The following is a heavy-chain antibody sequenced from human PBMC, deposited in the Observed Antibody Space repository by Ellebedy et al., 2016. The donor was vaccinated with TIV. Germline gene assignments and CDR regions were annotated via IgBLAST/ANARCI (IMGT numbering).Heavy chain of an antibody. CDR3: AKEGDSGSHNTYYFDS. V-gene: IGHV3-30*18. Sequence: GESLKISXVGSGFTFSDYGMHWVRQAPGKGLEWVAVVSYDGAKKYYGDFVKGRFTISRDNSKNTMYLHLNSLTTADTALYYCAKEGDSGSHNTYYFDSWGQGTLVTVSS. CDR1: GFTFSDYG. D-gene: IGHD1-26*01. J-gene: IGHJ4*02. CDR2: VSYDGAKK.